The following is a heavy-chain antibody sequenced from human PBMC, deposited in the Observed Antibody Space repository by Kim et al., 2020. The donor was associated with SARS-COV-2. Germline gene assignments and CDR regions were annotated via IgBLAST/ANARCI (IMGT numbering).Heavy chain of an antibody. D-gene: IGHD6-19*01. CDR3: AKDHHSSGWPTFDY. Sequence: GGSLRLSCVASGFTFSRYAMSWVRQAPGKEPEWIASVNNGGNAYYADSVQGRFTVSRDNSANTLNLHMNSLRAADTALYYCAKDHHSSGWPTFDYWGQGT. CDR1: GFTFSRYA. J-gene: IGHJ4*02. V-gene: IGHV3-23*01. CDR2: VNNGGNA.